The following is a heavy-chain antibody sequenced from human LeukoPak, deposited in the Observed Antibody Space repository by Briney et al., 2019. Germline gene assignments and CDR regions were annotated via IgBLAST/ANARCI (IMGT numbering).Heavy chain of an antibody. V-gene: IGHV3-21*01. J-gene: IGHJ5*02. CDR3: ASQGGFDD. CDR2: ISSSGDYF. Sequence: PGGSLRLSCAASGFIFSSYTANWVRQAPGKGLEWVSSISSSGDYFHYADSVKGRFTISRDNDKNSLHLQMTSLRAEDTAVYYCASQGGFDDWGQGTLVTVSS. CDR1: GFIFSSYT.